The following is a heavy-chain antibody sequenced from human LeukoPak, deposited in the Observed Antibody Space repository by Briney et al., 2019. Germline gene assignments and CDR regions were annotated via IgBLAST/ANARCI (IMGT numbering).Heavy chain of an antibody. V-gene: IGHV3-11*04. J-gene: IGHJ6*03. CDR2: ISRSGSTK. CDR3: AKAPQDTKDSNYHYYYYYMDV. D-gene: IGHD4-11*01. CDR1: GFTFSDYN. Sequence: GGSLRLSCAASGFTFSDYNMRWIRQAPGKGLEWVSSISRSGSTKYYADSVKGRFTISRDNAKNTLYLQMNSLRAEDTAVYYCAKAPQDTKDSNYHYYYYYMDVWGKGTTVTISS.